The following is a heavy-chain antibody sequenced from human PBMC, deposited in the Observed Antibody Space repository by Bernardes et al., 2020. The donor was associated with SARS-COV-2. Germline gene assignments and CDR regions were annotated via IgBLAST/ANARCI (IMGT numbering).Heavy chain of an antibody. V-gene: IGHV4-59*08. CDR3: ARKLADVQGGGLDV. D-gene: IGHD3-10*02. CDR1: GGSITYYY. Sequence: SETLSLTCTVSGGSITYYYWTWIRQSPGKGLEWIGYIYYSGETNYNPSLKNRLTISRDTSTNQFSLNLKSVTAADTAVYYCARKLADVQGGGLDVWGQGTTVTVSS. CDR2: IYYSGET. J-gene: IGHJ6*02.